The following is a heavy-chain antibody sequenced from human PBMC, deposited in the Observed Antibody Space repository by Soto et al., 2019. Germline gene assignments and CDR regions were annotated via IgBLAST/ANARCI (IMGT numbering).Heavy chain of an antibody. J-gene: IGHJ1*01. Sequence: QVQLVESGGGVVQPGRSLRLSCAASGFTFSSYAMHWVRQAPGKGLEWVAVISYDGSNKYYADSVKGRFTISRDNSKNTVYVQMNNLRAEDTAVYYCARESEQWLNNRAEYFQHWGQGTLVTVS. CDR3: ARESEQWLNNRAEYFQH. D-gene: IGHD6-19*01. V-gene: IGHV3-30-3*01. CDR2: ISYDGSNK. CDR1: GFTFSSYA.